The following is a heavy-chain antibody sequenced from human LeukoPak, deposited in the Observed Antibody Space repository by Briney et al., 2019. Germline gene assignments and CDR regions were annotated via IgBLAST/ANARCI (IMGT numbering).Heavy chain of an antibody. J-gene: IGHJ6*03. D-gene: IGHD3-3*01. CDR1: GGSISSSNW. Sequence: SETLSLTCAVSGGSISSSNWWSWIRQPPGKGLEWIGEIYHSGSTNYNPSLKSRVTISVDTSKNQFSLKLSSVTAADTAVYYCARKTFWSGYYIPYYYYYMDVWGKGTTVTVSS. CDR2: IYHSGST. V-gene: IGHV4-4*02. CDR3: ARKTFWSGYYIPYYYYYMDV.